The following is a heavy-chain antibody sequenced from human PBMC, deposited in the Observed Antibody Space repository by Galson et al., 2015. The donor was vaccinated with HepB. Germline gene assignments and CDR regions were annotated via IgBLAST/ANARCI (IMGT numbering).Heavy chain of an antibody. J-gene: IGHJ4*02. D-gene: IGHD3-10*01. CDR3: ARVFPMVRGVIDY. V-gene: IGHV3-66*01. CDR2: IYSGGST. CDR1: GFTVSSNY. Sequence: SLRLSCAASGFTVSSNYMSWVRQAPGKGLEWVSVIYSGGSTYYADSVKGRFTISRDNSKNTLYLQMNSLRAEDTAVYYCARVFPMVRGVIDYWGQGTLVTVSS.